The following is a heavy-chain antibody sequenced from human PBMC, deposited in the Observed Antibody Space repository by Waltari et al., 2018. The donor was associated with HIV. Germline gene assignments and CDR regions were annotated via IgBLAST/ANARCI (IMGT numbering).Heavy chain of an antibody. CDR2: ISSMGTTI. J-gene: IGHJ4*02. CDR3: ASPGPYCGGDCYLD. CDR1: GFVFSDFY. V-gene: IGHV3-11*01. D-gene: IGHD2-21*02. Sequence: QVQLVESGGGLVKPGGSSLRLSCAASGFVFSDFYMSWFRQAPGKGVEWISYISSMGTTIYYRDSVKGRFTISRDNAKNSLSLQMNSLRAEDTAVYYCASPGPYCGGDCYLDWGPGTLVTVSS.